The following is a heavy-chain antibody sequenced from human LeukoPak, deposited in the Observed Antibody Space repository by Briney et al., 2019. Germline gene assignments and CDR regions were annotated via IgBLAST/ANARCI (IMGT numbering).Heavy chain of an antibody. D-gene: IGHD3-16*01. J-gene: IGHJ3*02. CDR1: EFTFSSFS. CDR3: AREIWRAFDI. Sequence: TGGSLRLSCVASEFTFSSFSMNWVRQAPGKGLEWLAYISSSSIAIYYADSVKGRFTISRDNVKNSVYLQMNTLRPEDTAVYYCAREIWRAFDIWGQGTVVSVSS. CDR2: ISSSSIAI. V-gene: IGHV3-48*01.